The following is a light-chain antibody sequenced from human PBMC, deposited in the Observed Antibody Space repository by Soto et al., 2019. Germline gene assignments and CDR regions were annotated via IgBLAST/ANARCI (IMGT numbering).Light chain of an antibody. CDR2: GAS. V-gene: IGKV3-20*01. CDR3: QQYGSSPPRVT. Sequence: EIVLTQSPGTLSLSPGERATLSCRASQSVSSTYLIWYQQKSGQAPRLLIYGASNRATGIPDRFSGSGSGTDFTLTISRLEPEDFAVYYCQQYGSSPPRVTFGQGTRLEIK. J-gene: IGKJ5*01. CDR1: QSVSSTY.